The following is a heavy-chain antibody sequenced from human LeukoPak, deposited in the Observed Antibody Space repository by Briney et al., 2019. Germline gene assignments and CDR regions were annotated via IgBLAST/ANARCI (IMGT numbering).Heavy chain of an antibody. Sequence: ASVKVSCKAFGYTFTTYAMHWVRQAPGQRLEWMGWINAGNGNTKYSQKFQGRVTITRDTSASTAYMELSSLRSEDTAVYYCARVGGPYYEILTGYYIDHGDIDYWGQGTLVTVSS. CDR2: INAGNGNT. V-gene: IGHV1-3*01. J-gene: IGHJ4*02. CDR3: ARVGGPYYEILTGYYIDHGDIDY. D-gene: IGHD3-9*01. CDR1: GYTFTTYA.